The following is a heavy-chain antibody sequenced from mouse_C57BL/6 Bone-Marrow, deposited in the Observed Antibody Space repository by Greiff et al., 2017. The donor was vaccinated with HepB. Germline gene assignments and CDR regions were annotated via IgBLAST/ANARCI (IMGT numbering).Heavy chain of an antibody. CDR2: IDPSDSYT. V-gene: IGHV1-69*01. Sequence: QVQLQQPGAELVMPGSSVKLSCKASGYTFTSYWMHWVKQRPGQGLEWIGEIDPSDSYTNYNQKFKGKSTLTVDTSSSTAYMQLSSLTSEASAVYYCARESESETSRFAYWGQGTPVTVSA. CDR3: ARESESETSRFAY. CDR1: GYTFTSYW. J-gene: IGHJ3*01.